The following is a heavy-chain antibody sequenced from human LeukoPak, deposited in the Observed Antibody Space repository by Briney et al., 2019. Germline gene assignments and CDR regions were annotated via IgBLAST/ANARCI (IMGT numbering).Heavy chain of an antibody. J-gene: IGHJ5*02. V-gene: IGHV4-38-2*01. CDR1: GYSISSGYH. D-gene: IGHD2-2*01. CDR3: ARYSDCSSTSCYWGDNWFDP. CDR2: IYHSGST. Sequence: PSETLSLTCAVSGYSISSGYHWGWIRQPPGKGLEWIGSIYHSGSTYYNPSLKSRVTISVDTSKNQFSLKLSSVTAADTAVYYCARYSDCSSTSCYWGDNWFDPWGQGTLVTVSS.